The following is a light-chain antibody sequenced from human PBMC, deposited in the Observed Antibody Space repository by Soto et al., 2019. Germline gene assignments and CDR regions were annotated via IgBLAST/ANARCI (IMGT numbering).Light chain of an antibody. CDR2: DVS. V-gene: IGLV2-14*01. CDR3: SSYTSSSTVV. CDR1: SSDVGGYNY. Sequence: QSALTQPASVSGSPGQSLTISCTGTSSDVGGYNYVSWYQQHPGKAPKLMIYDVSNRPPGVSNRFSGSKSGNTASLTISGLQAEDEADYYCSSYTSSSTVVFGGGTKVTVL. J-gene: IGLJ2*01.